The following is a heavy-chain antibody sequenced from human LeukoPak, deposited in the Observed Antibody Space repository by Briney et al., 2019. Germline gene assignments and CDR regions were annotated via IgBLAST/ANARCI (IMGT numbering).Heavy chain of an antibody. CDR2: IRYDGSDK. D-gene: IGHD3-10*01. V-gene: IGHV3-30*02. J-gene: IGHJ4*02. Sequence: GGSLRLSCAASGFTFSSYVMHWLRQAPGKGLEWVALIRYDGSDKYYADSVKGRFTISRDNSKNTLYLQMNSLRAEDTAVYSCATLGITMVRGVIITSYFDYWGQGTLVTVSS. CDR3: ATLGITMVRGVIITSYFDY. CDR1: GFTFSSYV.